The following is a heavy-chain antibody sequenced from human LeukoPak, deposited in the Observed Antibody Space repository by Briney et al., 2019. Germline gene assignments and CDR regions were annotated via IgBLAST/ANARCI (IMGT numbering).Heavy chain of an antibody. V-gene: IGHV3-7*01. CDR1: GFTFSSYW. D-gene: IGHD3-3*01. CDR2: IKQDGSEK. J-gene: IGHJ4*02. Sequence: GGSLRLSCAASGFTFSSYWMSRVRQAPGKGLEWVANIKQDGSEKYYVDSVKGRFTISRDNAKNSLYLQMNSLRAEDTAVYYCARGPVYDFWSGYYTWRGFYFDYWGQGTLVTVSS. CDR3: ARGPVYDFWSGYYTWRGFYFDY.